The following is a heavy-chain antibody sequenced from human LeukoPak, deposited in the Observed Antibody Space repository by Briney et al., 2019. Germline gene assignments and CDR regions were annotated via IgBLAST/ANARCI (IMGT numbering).Heavy chain of an antibody. V-gene: IGHV3-21*01. Sequence: GGSLRLSCAASGFTFSSYSMNWVRQAPGKGLEWVSSISSSSSYIYYADSVKGRLTISRDNAKNSLYLQMNSLRAEDTAVYYCARDEMTTIDYWGQGTLVTVSS. CDR2: ISSSSSYI. CDR3: ARDEMTTIDY. CDR1: GFTFSSYS. J-gene: IGHJ4*02. D-gene: IGHD5-24*01.